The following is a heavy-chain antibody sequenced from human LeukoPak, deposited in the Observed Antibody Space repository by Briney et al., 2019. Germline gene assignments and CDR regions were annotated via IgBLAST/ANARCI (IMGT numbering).Heavy chain of an antibody. D-gene: IGHD1-26*01. V-gene: IGHV4-59*01. CDR1: GDSISSYY. CDR2: IYYSGST. CDR3: ARGEGHGSYYFDF. J-gene: IGHJ4*02. Sequence: PSETLSLTCTVSGDSISSYYWSWIRQPPGKGLDWIGYIYYSGSTNYNPSLKSRVTISVDTSKNQFSLKLSSVTAADTAVYYCARGEGHGSYYFDFWGQGTLVTVSP.